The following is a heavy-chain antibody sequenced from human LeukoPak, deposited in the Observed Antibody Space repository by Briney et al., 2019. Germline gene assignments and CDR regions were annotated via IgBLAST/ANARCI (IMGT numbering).Heavy chain of an antibody. CDR3: ARAGKVVVAAAD. Sequence: RASVKVSCKASGGTFSSYAIGWVRQAPGQGLEWMGRIIPIFGTANYAQKFQGRVTITAYKSTSTAYMELSSLRSEDAAVYYCARAGKVVVAAADWGQGTLVTVSS. V-gene: IGHV1-69*06. D-gene: IGHD2-15*01. CDR2: IIPIFGTA. J-gene: IGHJ4*02. CDR1: GGTFSSYA.